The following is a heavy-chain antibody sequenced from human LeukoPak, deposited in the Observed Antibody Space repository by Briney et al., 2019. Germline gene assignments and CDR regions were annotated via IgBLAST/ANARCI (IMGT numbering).Heavy chain of an antibody. Sequence: GGSLRLSCVVSGFTFSNYWMSWVRQAPGKGLEWVINIRPDGGEKYFVDSVRGRFTISRDNAKNSLYLQMNNLRAEDTAVYYCARDLSGPSLYWGQGTLVTVSS. CDR2: IRPDGGEK. D-gene: IGHD2-15*01. CDR1: GFTFSNYW. J-gene: IGHJ4*02. V-gene: IGHV3-7*01. CDR3: ARDLSGPSLY.